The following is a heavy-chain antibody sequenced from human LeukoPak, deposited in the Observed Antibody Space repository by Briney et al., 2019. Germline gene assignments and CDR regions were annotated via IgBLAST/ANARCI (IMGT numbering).Heavy chain of an antibody. Sequence: GGSLRLSCAASGFTFSSYEMNWVRQAPGKGLGWVSYISSSGSTIYYADSVKGRLTISRDNAKNSLYLQMNSLRAEDTAVYYCARVATVTTGGYFAFDIWGQGTMVTVSS. D-gene: IGHD4-17*01. CDR2: ISSSGSTI. V-gene: IGHV3-48*03. J-gene: IGHJ3*02. CDR1: GFTFSSYE. CDR3: ARVATVTTGGYFAFDI.